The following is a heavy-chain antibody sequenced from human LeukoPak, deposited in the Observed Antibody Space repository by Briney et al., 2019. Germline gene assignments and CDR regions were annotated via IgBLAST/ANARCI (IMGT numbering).Heavy chain of an antibody. CDR1: GFTFSSYG. V-gene: IGHV3-30*02. D-gene: IGHD3-3*01. J-gene: IGHJ5*02. CDR3: GREQSAYYVHAFDP. Sequence: GGSLRLSCAASGFTFSSYGMHWVRQAPGKGLEWVAFKQNDGSTTFYAESVKGRFTIPRDNSKNTLFLQMNSLRTDDTAVYYCGREQSAYYVHAFDPWGQGTLVTVSS. CDR2: KQNDGSTT.